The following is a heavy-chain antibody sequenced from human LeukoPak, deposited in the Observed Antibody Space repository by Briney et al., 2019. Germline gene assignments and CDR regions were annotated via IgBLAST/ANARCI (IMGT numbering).Heavy chain of an antibody. CDR1: GGSFSSSSYY. CDR2: IYYSGRT. D-gene: IGHD2-21*02. Sequence: SETLSLTCTVSGGSFSSSSYYWGWIRQPPGKGLEWSGSIYYSGRTYSNPSLKRRVTISVDTSKNQFSLKLSSVTAADTAVYYCARRVVVTAIDYWGQGTLVTVSS. CDR3: ARRVVVTAIDY. V-gene: IGHV4-39*01. J-gene: IGHJ4*02.